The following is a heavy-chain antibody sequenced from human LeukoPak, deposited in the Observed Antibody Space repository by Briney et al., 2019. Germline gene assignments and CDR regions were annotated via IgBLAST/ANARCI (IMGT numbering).Heavy chain of an antibody. V-gene: IGHV3-23*01. D-gene: IGHD2-15*01. CDR1: GFTFSTFA. CDR2: IFPSGGEI. Sequence: GSLRLSCAASGFTFSTFAMIWVRQPPGKGLEWVSSIFPSGGEIHYADSVRGRFTISRDNSKNTLYLQMNSLRAEDTAVYYCAKFALFCSGGSCYAWGQGTLVTVSS. CDR3: AKFALFCSGGSCYA. J-gene: IGHJ5*02.